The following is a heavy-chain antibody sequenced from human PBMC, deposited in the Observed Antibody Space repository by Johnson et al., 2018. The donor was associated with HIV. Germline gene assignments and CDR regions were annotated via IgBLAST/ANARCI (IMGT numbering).Heavy chain of an antibody. V-gene: IGHV3-30*02. J-gene: IGHJ3*02. CDR3: ARGEGAYCGGDCYYAFDI. Sequence: QVQLVESGGGVVQPGGSLRLSCAASGFTFSSYGMHWVRQAPGKGLEWVAFIRYDGSNKYYADSVKGRFTISRDNSKNTLYLQMNSLRAEDTAVYYCARGEGAYCGGDCYYAFDIWGQGTMVTVSS. CDR1: GFTFSSYG. D-gene: IGHD2-21*02. CDR2: IRYDGSNK.